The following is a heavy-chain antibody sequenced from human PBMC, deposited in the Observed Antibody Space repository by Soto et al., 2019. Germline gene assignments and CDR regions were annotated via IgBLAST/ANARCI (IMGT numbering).Heavy chain of an antibody. V-gene: IGHV3-7*05. J-gene: IGHJ6*02. D-gene: IGHD3-10*01. CDR2: IKQDGSEK. Sequence: EVQLVESGGGLVQPGGSLRLSCAASGFTFSSYWMSWVRQAPGKGLEWVANIKQDGSEKYYVDSVKGRFTISRDNAKNPLYLQMNSLRAEDAAVYYCAREATYYYGSGSYYYYYYGMDVWGQGTTVTVSS. CDR1: GFTFSSYW. CDR3: AREATYYYGSGSYYYYYYGMDV.